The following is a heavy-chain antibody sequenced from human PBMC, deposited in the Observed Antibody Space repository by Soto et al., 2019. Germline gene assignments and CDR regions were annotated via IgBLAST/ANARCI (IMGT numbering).Heavy chain of an antibody. CDR3: ARDRRRVEGHMDV. Sequence: EVQLVESGGGFIQPGGSLRLSCAASGFTFSSYSINWVRQAPGKGLEWVSHIGISGTPVYYADSVKGRFTISRDNGKNSLYLQMNSLRAEDTALYYCARDRRRVEGHMDVWGKGTTVTVSS. V-gene: IGHV3-48*01. J-gene: IGHJ6*03. CDR2: IGISGTPV. CDR1: GFTFSSYS.